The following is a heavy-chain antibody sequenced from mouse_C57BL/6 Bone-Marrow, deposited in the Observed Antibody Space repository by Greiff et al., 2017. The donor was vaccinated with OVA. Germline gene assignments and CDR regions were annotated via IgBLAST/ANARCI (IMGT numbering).Heavy chain of an antibody. V-gene: IGHV1-50*01. Sequence: VQLQQPGAELVKPGASVKLSCKASGYTFTSYWMQWVKQRPGQGLEWIGEIDPSDSYTNYNQKFKGKATLTVDTSSSTAYMQLSSLTSEDSAVYYCARWRTGFAYWGQGTLVTVSA. CDR3: ARWRTGFAY. CDR2: IDPSDSYT. CDR1: GYTFTSYW. J-gene: IGHJ3*01.